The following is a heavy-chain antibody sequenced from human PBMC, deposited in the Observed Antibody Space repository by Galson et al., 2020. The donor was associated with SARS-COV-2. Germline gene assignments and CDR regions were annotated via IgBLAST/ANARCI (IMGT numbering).Heavy chain of an antibody. J-gene: IGHJ3*02. D-gene: IGHD3-16*01. CDR2: ANQGGSEK. CDR1: GFTFSSDW. Sequence: GGSLRLSCTGSGFTFSSDWMIWVRQAPGKGLEWVASANQGGSEKLYVDSVKGRFTTSRDNGRNSVYLQMNSLRAEDTAVYYCAKSLGHNRGFDIWGHGAMVTVSS. V-gene: IGHV3-7*03. CDR3: AKSLGHNRGFDI.